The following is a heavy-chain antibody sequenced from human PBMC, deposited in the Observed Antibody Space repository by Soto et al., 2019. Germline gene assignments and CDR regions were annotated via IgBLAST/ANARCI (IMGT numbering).Heavy chain of an antibody. V-gene: IGHV4-31*03. CDR3: ARGGSSSSFDY. CDR1: GGSISSGGYC. CDR2: IYYSGST. J-gene: IGHJ4*02. Sequence: SETLSLTCTVSGGSISSGGYCWSWIRQHPGKGLEWIGYIYYSGSTYYNPSLKSRVTISVDTSKNQFSLKLSSVTAADTAVYYCARGGSSSSFDYWGQGTLVTVS. D-gene: IGHD6-6*01.